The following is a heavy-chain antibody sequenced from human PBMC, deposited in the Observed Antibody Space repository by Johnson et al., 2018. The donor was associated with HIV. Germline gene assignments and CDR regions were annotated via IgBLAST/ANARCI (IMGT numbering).Heavy chain of an antibody. D-gene: IGHD2-21*01. J-gene: IGHJ3*02. Sequence: VQLVESGGGVVQPGKSLRLSCAASGFTFSIYWMTWVRQAPGKGLEWVASIRQDGSEKYFVDSVKGRFTISRDNAMNSLYLQMNSLRVEDTAVYYCASSQGSGEGAFDIWGQGTMVTVSS. CDR1: GFTFSIYW. CDR3: ASSQGSGEGAFDI. CDR2: IRQDGSEK. V-gene: IGHV3-7*05.